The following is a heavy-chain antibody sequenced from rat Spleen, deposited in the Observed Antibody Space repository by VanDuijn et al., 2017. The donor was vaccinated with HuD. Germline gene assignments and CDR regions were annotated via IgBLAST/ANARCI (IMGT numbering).Heavy chain of an antibody. CDR3: ARDSTYASLDY. J-gene: IGHJ2*01. D-gene: IGHD1-2*01. Sequence: QVQLKESGPGLVQPSETLSLTCTVSGFSLTTYSVSWVRQSPGKGLEWMGVMWTGGSTAYNSLLKSRLSVSKDTSKSQVFLKMNSLQTEDTATYYCARDSTYASLDYWGQGVTVTVSS. CDR1: GFSLTTYS. V-gene: IGHV2-30*01. CDR2: MWTGGST.